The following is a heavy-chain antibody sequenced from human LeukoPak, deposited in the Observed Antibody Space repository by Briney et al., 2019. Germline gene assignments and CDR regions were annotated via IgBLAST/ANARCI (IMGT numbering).Heavy chain of an antibody. D-gene: IGHD3-10*01. V-gene: IGHV1-2*02. CDR1: GYSFTAFY. J-gene: IGHJ4*02. CDR3: ARDGEYGTGSYYRGCFDY. CDR2: IHPRSGET. Sequence: GASVKVSCKASGYSFTAFYIHWVRQAPGQGLEWMGWIHPRSGETNYAYKFQGRVTMTRDTSISTTYMDLGSLGSDDTAVYYCARDGEYGTGSYYRGCFDYWGQGTLVTVSS.